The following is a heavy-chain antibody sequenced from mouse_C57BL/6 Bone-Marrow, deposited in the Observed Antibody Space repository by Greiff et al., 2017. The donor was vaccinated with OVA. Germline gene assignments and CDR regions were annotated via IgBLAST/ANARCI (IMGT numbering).Heavy chain of an antibody. CDR1: GFSFTSYG. Sequence: VQLQQSGPGLVQPSQCLSITCTVSGFSFTSYGVHWVRQSPGKGLEWLGVIWRGGSTDYNAAFMSRLSSTKDNSKSQVFCKMNSLQADDTAIYDCATLYGSSDYWGHGTTLTVAS. V-gene: IGHV2-5*01. CDR2: IWRGGST. CDR3: ATLYGSSDY. D-gene: IGHD1-1*01. J-gene: IGHJ2*01.